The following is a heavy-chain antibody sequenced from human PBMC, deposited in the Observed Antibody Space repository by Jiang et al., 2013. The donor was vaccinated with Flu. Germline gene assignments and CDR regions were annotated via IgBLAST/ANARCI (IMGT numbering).Heavy chain of an antibody. CDR2: ISDSGRSI. D-gene: IGHD5-24*01. J-gene: IGHJ5*02. CDR1: GFTFSTYA. V-gene: IGHV3-23*01. CDR3: AKDKGVEMPTIRALSNL. Sequence: GSLRLSCAASGFTFSTYAMSWVRQAPGMGLEWVSTISDSGRSIYYADSVKGRFSISRDNSKNTLYLQMNSLRAEDTAVYYCAKDKGVEMPTIRALSNLWGQGTLVTVSS.